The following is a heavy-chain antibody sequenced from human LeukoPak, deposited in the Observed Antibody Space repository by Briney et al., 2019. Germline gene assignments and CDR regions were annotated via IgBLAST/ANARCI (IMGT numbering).Heavy chain of an antibody. CDR2: IYPGDSDT. J-gene: IGHJ3*02. Sequence: GESLKISCKGSGYTFTSYWIGWVRQMPGKGLEWMGIIYPGDSDTRYSPSFQGQVAFSADKSINSAFLQWSRLKASDTAIYYCAREAGDKGAFDIWGQGTTVTVSS. CDR3: AREAGDKGAFDI. D-gene: IGHD7-27*01. V-gene: IGHV5-51*01. CDR1: GYTFTSYW.